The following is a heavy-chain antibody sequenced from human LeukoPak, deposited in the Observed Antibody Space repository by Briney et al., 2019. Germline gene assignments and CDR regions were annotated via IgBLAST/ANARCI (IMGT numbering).Heavy chain of an antibody. J-gene: IGHJ4*02. CDR3: ARDYPNFDWLLPFDY. Sequence: GASVKVSCKASGYTFTGYYMHWVRQAPGQGLEWMGWINPNSGGTNYAQKFQGRVTMTRDTSISTAYMELSRLRSDDTAVYYCARDYPNFDWLLPFDYWGQGTLVTVSS. V-gene: IGHV1-2*02. CDR1: GYTFTGYY. D-gene: IGHD3-9*01. CDR2: INPNSGGT.